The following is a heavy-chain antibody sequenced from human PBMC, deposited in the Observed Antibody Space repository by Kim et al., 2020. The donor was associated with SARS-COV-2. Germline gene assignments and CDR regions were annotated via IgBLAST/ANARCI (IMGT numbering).Heavy chain of an antibody. CDR1: GGSFSGYY. CDR2: INHSGST. CDR3: ARGRIVVPAATARRYYFDY. Sequence: SETLSLTCAVYGGSFSGYYWSWIRQPPGKGLEWIGEINHSGSTNYNPSLKSRVTISVDTSKNQFSLKLSSVTAADTAVYYCARGRIVVPAATARRYYFDYWGQGTLVTVSS. D-gene: IGHD2-2*01. J-gene: IGHJ4*02. V-gene: IGHV4-34*01.